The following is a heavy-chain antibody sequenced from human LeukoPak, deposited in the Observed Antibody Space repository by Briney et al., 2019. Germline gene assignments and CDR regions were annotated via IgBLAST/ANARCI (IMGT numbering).Heavy chain of an antibody. V-gene: IGHV4-34*01. Sequence: SETLSLTCAVYGWSFSGYDWSWICQPPGEGLAWIGEINHSGSTNYNPSLKRRVTISVDTSKKQFFLKLSSVTAAETAVYYCARATGTGPEAATWYYYYYYMDVWGKGTTVTVSS. CDR2: INHSGST. J-gene: IGHJ6*03. CDR3: ARATGTGPEAATWYYYYYYMDV. D-gene: IGHD1-7*01. CDR1: GWSFSGYD.